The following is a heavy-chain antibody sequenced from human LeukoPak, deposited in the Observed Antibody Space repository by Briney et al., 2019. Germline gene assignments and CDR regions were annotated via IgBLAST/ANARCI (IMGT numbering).Heavy chain of an antibody. Sequence: QPGGSLRLSCTVSGFRLSNYAMTWVRQAPGKGLAWVSAISDSGRSTYYANSVKGRFTISRDISKSTLYLQMNSLRAEDTALYYCVKGQKWELPRDFWGQGTLVTVSS. V-gene: IGHV3-23*01. CDR1: GFRLSNYA. CDR2: ISDSGRST. D-gene: IGHD1-26*01. CDR3: VKGQKWELPRDF. J-gene: IGHJ4*02.